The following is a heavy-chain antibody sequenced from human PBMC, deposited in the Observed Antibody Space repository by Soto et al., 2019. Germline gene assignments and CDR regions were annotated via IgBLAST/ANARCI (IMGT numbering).Heavy chain of an antibody. CDR1: GGSVSSGSYY. CDR2: VYYSGGT. D-gene: IGHD5-18*01. CDR3: ARGGGVTATFDY. J-gene: IGHJ4*02. V-gene: IGHV4-61*01. Sequence: SETLSLTCTVSGGSVSSGSYYWSWIRQPPGKGLEWIGYVYYSGGTNYNPSLKSRVTISVDTSKNQFSLKLSSVTAADTAVYYCARGGGVTATFDYWGQGTLVTVSS.